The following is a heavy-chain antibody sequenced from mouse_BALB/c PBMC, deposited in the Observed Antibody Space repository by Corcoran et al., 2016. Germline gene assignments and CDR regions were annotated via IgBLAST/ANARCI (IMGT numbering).Heavy chain of an antibody. J-gene: IGHJ3*01. V-gene: IGHV1-18*01. CDR3: GFAY. CDR1: GYTFTEYT. Sequence: EVQLQQSGPELVKPGASVKISCKTSGYTFTEYTMHWVKQSHGKSLEWSGGINPNNGGTSYNQKFKGKATLTVDKSSSTAYMELRSLTSEDSAVYYCGFAYWGQGTLVTVSA. CDR2: INPNNGGT.